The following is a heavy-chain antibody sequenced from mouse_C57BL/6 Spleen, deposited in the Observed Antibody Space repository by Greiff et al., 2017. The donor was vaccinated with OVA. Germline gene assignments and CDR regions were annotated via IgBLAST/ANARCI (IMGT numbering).Heavy chain of an antibody. CDR1: GYTFTSYW. D-gene: IGHD2-4*01. CDR3: ARRYDYDRFKSFAY. V-gene: IGHV1-69*01. Sequence: QVQLQQPGAELVMPGASVKLSCKASGYTFTSYWMHWVKQRPGQGLEWIGEIDPSDSYTNYNQKFKGKSTLTVDQSSSTAYMQLNSLTSEDSAVYYCARRYDYDRFKSFAYWGQGTLVTVSA. CDR2: IDPSDSYT. J-gene: IGHJ3*01.